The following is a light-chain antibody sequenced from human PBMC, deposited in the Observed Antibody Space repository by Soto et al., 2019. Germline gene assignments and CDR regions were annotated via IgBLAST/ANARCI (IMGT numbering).Light chain of an antibody. CDR2: AAS. CDR1: QSINSY. Sequence: DTQMTHSPGSRSPPVLDTVTRAFLASQSINSYLNWYQQKPGKAPRLLISAASSLQSGVPSRFSGSGSGTDFTLTISSLQPEDFATYYCQQYESLPLTFGKGTQLEIK. J-gene: IGKJ5*01. V-gene: IGKV1-39*01. CDR3: QQYESLPLT.